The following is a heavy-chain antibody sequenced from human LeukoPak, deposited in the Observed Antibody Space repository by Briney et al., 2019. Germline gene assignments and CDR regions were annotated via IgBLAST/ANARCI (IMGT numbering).Heavy chain of an antibody. CDR2: ISAYNGNT. J-gene: IGHJ6*03. CDR3: ARGSSNSSSWYWYYYYYYMDV. D-gene: IGHD6-13*01. V-gene: IGHV1-18*01. Sequence: ASVTVSCKASGYTFTSYGISWVRQAPGQGLEWMGWISAYNGNTNYAQKFQGRVTMTRNTSISTAYMELSSLRSEDTAVYYCARGSSNSSSWYWYYYYYYMDVWGKGTTVTISS. CDR1: GYTFTSYG.